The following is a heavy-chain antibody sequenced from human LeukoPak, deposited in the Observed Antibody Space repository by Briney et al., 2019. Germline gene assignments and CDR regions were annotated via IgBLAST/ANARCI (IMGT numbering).Heavy chain of an antibody. CDR2: LVYDERS. J-gene: IGHJ4*02. D-gene: IGHD6-19*01. Sequence: GGSLRLSCAGSGFIFSTYAMTWVRQAPGKGLEWVARLVYDERSDYADSVKGRFSISRDNSKNTLFLDMSDLRVEDTAVYYCARDLSAAFDFWGQGVLVTVSS. CDR3: ARDLSAAFDF. V-gene: IGHV3-33*08. CDR1: GFIFSTYA.